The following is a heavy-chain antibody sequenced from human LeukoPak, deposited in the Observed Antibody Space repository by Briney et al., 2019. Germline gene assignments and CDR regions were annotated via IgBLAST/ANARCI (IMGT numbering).Heavy chain of an antibody. J-gene: IGHJ4*02. CDR1: GYTLTQLS. CDR2: FDPEDGET. Sequence: GASVNVSCKVCGYTLTQLSMHGVRQATGKGLAWVGGFDPEDGETIYAQKFQGRVTMTEDTSTDTAYMELSSLRSEDTAVYYCATDSYYYGSGSYYNPVYWGQGTLVTVSS. D-gene: IGHD3-10*01. CDR3: ATDSYYYGSGSYYNPVY. V-gene: IGHV1-24*01.